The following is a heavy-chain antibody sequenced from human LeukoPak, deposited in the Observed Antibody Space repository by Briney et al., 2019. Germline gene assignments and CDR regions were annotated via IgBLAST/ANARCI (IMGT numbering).Heavy chain of an antibody. Sequence: GGSLRLSCAASGFNFANAYMSWVRQAPGKGLEWVGRIKNKVGGGTADYSAPVKGRFTISRVDSKNTLYLQMSSLKTEDTDVDYGTSDWGVLAYNWGQGTLVTVSS. D-gene: IGHD3-16*01. CDR2: IKNKVGGGTA. J-gene: IGHJ4*02. V-gene: IGHV3-15*01. CDR3: TSDWGVLAYN. CDR1: GFNFANAY.